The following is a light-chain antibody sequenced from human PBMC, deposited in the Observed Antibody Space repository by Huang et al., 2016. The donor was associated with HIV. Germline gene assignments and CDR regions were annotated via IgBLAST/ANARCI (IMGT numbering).Light chain of an antibody. V-gene: IGKV4-1*01. CDR2: WAS. CDR1: QTVLSHSNRTNY. CDR3: QQYYTIPLT. Sequence: IVMTQSPTSLAVSLGERATINCKSSQTVLSHSNRTNYVAWDQQKPGQTPKRLIYWASSRESGFPDRFSGSGSETDFTLTISSLQAEDVAVYYCQQYYTIPLTFGGGTKVEIK. J-gene: IGKJ4*01.